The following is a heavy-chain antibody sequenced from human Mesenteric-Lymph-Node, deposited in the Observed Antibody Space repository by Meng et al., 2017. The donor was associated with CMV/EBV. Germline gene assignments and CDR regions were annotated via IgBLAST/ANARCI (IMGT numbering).Heavy chain of an antibody. CDR2: ISRSSSYI. J-gene: IGHJ4*02. D-gene: IGHD3-3*01. V-gene: IGHV3-21*01. CDR1: GFTFSSYG. CDR3: ARKTGVGYYDFWSGP. Sequence: SGFTFSSYGKNWVHQAPGKGLEWGSSISRSSSYIYYADAVKGRFTISRDNAKNSLYLQMNSLRAEDTAVYYCARKTGVGYYDFWSGPGGQGTLVTVSS.